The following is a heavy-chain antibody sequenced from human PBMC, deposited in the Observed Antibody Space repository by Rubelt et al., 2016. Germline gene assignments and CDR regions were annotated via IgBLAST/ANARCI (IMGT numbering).Heavy chain of an antibody. D-gene: IGHD2-2*01. V-gene: IGHV3-30*04. Sequence: VQLVESGGGVVQPGGSLRLSCAASGFTFSSYAMHWVRQAPGKGLEGVAVLSYDGSNKYYADSVKGRFTISRDNSKNTLYLQMNSLRAEDTAVYYCAREITPADLDWGQGTLVTVSS. CDR3: AREITPADLD. CDR2: LSYDGSNK. J-gene: IGHJ4*02. CDR1: GFTFSSYA.